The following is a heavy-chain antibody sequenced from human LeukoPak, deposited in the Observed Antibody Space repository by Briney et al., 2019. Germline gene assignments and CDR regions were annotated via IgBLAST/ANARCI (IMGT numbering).Heavy chain of an antibody. CDR1: GGTFSSYA. Sequence: GASVKVSCKASGGTFSSYAISWVRRTPGQGLEWMGGIIPIFGTANYAQKFQGRVTITADESTSTAYMELSSLRSEDTAVYYCARGGFLGGMDVWGQGTTVTVSS. CDR3: ARGGFLGGMDV. D-gene: IGHD3-3*01. CDR2: IIPIFGTA. J-gene: IGHJ6*02. V-gene: IGHV1-69*13.